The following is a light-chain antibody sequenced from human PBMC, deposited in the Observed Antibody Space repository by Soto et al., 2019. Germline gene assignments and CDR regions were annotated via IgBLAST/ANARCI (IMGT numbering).Light chain of an antibody. V-gene: IGKV3-20*01. CDR2: GAS. J-gene: IGKJ1*01. Sequence: EIVLTQSPGTLSLSPGGRATLSCRASQSVSNNYLAWYQQKPGQAPRILIYGASNRATGIPDRFSGSGSGTDFTLTISRLEPEDFAVYYCQQYGSSGTFGQGTKVDIK. CDR3: QQYGSSGT. CDR1: QSVSNNY.